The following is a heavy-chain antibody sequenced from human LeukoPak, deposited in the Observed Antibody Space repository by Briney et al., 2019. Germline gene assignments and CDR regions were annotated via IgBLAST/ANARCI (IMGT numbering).Heavy chain of an antibody. CDR1: VFTFSSYA. V-gene: IGHV3-23*01. CDR2: IRCSGGST. D-gene: IGHD1-26*01. Sequence: PGGSLRLSCAASVFTFSSYAMSWVRPAPGKGLELVSAIRCSGGSTHYADSVKGRLTISRHDSEKMLSLPMNSQRPTDTAVYQCAKGFYSESHGSFDYWGQRALVTVSS. CDR3: AKGFYSESHGSFDY. J-gene: IGHJ4*02.